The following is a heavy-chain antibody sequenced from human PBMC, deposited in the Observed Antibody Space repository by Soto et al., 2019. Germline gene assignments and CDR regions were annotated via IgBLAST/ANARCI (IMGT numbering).Heavy chain of an antibody. V-gene: IGHV3-23*01. Sequence: EVQLLESGGGLVQPGGSRRLSCAASGFNFKTYAMSWVRQAPGRGLEWVSAISSSGSRTYYADSVKGRFTISRDNSKNALFLEMYSLRAEDTALYYCAKERREVVSGTGDSWGRGTLVTVSS. CDR2: ISSSGSRT. CDR3: AKERREVVSGTGDS. J-gene: IGHJ4*02. CDR1: GFNFKTYA. D-gene: IGHD6-19*01.